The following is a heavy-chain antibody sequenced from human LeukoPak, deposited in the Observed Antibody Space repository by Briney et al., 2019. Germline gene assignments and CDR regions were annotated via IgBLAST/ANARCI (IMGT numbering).Heavy chain of an antibody. D-gene: IGHD3-22*01. CDR2: IYSSGST. V-gene: IGHV4-4*07. CDR1: GGSISSYY. CDR3: AREVRSSGYSLDY. Sequence: KSSETLSLTCTVSGGSISSYYWSWIRQPAGKGLEWIGRIYSSGSTNYNPSLKSRVTMSVDTSKNQFSLKLRSVTAADTAVYYCAREVRSSGYSLDYRGQGTLVTVSS. J-gene: IGHJ4*02.